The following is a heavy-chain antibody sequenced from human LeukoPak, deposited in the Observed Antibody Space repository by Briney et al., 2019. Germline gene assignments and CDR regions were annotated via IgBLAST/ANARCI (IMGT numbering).Heavy chain of an antibody. D-gene: IGHD1-26*01. Sequence: GGSLRLSCAASGFTFSNAWMSWVRQAPGKGLEWVGRIKSKTDGGTKDYAAPVKGRFTISRDDSKNTLYLQMNSLKTEDTAVYYCTTDRQSGSYEFNYWGQGNLVTVSS. CDR2: IKSKTDGGTK. V-gene: IGHV3-15*01. CDR1: GFTFSNAW. J-gene: IGHJ4*02. CDR3: TTDRQSGSYEFNY.